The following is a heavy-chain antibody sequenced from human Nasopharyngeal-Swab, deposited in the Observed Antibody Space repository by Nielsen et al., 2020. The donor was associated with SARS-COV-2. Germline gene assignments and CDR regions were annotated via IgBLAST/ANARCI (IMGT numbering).Heavy chain of an antibody. J-gene: IGHJ5*02. CDR1: GYTLTELS. D-gene: IGHD6-19*01. V-gene: IGHV1-24*01. CDR2: FDPEDGET. Sequence: ASVKVSCKVSGYTLTELSMHWVRQAPGKGLEWMGGFDPEDGETIYAQKFQGRVTMTGDTSTDTAYMELSSLRSEDTAVYYCATGPVAGAGWFDPWGQGTLVTVSS. CDR3: ATGPVAGAGWFDP.